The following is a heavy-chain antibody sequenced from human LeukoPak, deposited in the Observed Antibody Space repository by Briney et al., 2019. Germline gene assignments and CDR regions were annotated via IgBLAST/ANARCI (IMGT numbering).Heavy chain of an antibody. D-gene: IGHD6-6*01. CDR3: VRRENSRSSGRLVDF. CDR2: IYPGDSDT. CDR1: GYSITSYW. Sequence: GESLKISCKGSGYSITSYWIGWLRQMPGKGLEWMGIIYPGDSDTRYSPSFQGQVTISADKSISTAYLQWSSLKASDTAMYYCVRRENSRSSGRLVDFWGQGTLVTVSS. J-gene: IGHJ4*02. V-gene: IGHV5-51*01.